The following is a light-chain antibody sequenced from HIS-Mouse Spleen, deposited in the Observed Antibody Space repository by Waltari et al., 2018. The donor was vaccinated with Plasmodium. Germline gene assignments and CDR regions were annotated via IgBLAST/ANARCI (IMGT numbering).Light chain of an antibody. CDR2: GAS. J-gene: IGKJ3*01. CDR3: QQYNNWSFT. Sequence: EIVMTQSPATLSVSPGERATLSCRASQSVRSNLAWYQQKPGQAPRVLIYGASTRATGIPARFSGSGSGTEFTLTISSLQSEDFAVYYCQQYNNWSFTFGPGTKVDIK. CDR1: QSVRSN. V-gene: IGKV3-15*01.